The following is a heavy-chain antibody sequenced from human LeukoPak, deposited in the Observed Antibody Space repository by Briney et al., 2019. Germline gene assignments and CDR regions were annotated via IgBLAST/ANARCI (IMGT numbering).Heavy chain of an antibody. Sequence: GGSLRLSCAASGFTSSTYEVTWVRQAPGKGLEWVSSMSSGGATIYHADSVKGRFTISRDNANNSLYLQMNSLRGEDTAVYYCARSYYYFDYWGQGTLVTVSS. CDR2: MSSGGATI. J-gene: IGHJ4*02. V-gene: IGHV3-48*03. CDR3: ARSYYYFDY. D-gene: IGHD2-21*01. CDR1: GFTSSTYE.